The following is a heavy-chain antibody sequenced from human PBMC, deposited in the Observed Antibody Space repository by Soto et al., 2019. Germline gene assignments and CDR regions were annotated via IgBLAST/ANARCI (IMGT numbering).Heavy chain of an antibody. CDR2: INHSGST. CDR1: GGSFSGYY. CDR3: ARGWRRLYYYYGMDV. Sequence: PSETLSLTCAVYGGSFSGYYWSWIRQPPGKGLEWIGVINHSGSTNYNPSLKSRVTISVDTSKNQFSLKLSSVTAADTAVYYCARGWRRLYYYYGMDVWGQGTTVTVSS. V-gene: IGHV4-34*01. J-gene: IGHJ6*02.